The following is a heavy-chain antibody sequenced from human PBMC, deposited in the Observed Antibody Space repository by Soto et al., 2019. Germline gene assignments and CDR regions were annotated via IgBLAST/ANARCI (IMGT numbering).Heavy chain of an antibody. CDR3: ARGSRDTAFVLPLFDF. CDR1: GGSFNSDGYY. CDR2: IYSSGTT. J-gene: IGHJ4*02. D-gene: IGHD5-18*01. Sequence: QVQLQESGPGLVKPSQTLSLTCTVSGGSFNSDGYYWSWIRQHPEKGLEWIGYIYSSGTTYYNPSLRSRHSIYMDTSKNQFSLELTSATAADTAVYFCARGSRDTAFVLPLFDFCGQGTLVTVSS. V-gene: IGHV4-31*03.